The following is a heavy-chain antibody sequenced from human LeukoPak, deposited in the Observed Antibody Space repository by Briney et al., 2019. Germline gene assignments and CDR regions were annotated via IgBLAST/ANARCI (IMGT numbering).Heavy chain of an antibody. CDR3: ARQGRSSGWYSLDP. CDR2: INHSGST. J-gene: IGHJ5*02. V-gene: IGHV4-34*01. Sequence: PSETLSLTCAVYGGSFSGYYWSWIRQPPGKGLEWIGEINHSGSTNYNPSLKSRVTISVDTSKNQFSLKLSSVTAADTAVYYCARQGRSSGWYSLDPWGQGTLVTVSS. D-gene: IGHD6-19*01. CDR1: GGSFSGYY.